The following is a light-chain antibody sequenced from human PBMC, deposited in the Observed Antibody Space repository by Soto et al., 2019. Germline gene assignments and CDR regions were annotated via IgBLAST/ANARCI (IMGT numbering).Light chain of an antibody. CDR3: HQYNNWPLT. V-gene: IGKV3-15*01. CDR2: GAS. CDR1: QSVSTN. Sequence: EIVMTQSPATLSVSPGERATLSCRASQSVSTNLAWYQQKPGQAPRLLIYGASTRATGIPARFNGSGSGTEFSLAISNLQSEDFAVYYCHQYNNWPLTFGGGTKVDIK. J-gene: IGKJ4*01.